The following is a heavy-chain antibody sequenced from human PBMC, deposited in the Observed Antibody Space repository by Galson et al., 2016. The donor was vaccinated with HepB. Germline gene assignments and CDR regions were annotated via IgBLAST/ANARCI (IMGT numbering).Heavy chain of an antibody. CDR2: SIPIFGTS. V-gene: IGHV1-69*13. D-gene: IGHD3-22*01. Sequence: SVKVSCKASGGTFRNYAISWVRQAPGQGLEWMGRSIPIFGTSDYAQKFLGRVTLTADASTSTAYMDLNSLTLEDTAIYYCVSGIHDTIGYFHDPPVDQWGQGTLVTVSS. J-gene: IGHJ4*01. CDR3: VSGIHDTIGYFHDPPVDQ. CDR1: GGTFRNYA.